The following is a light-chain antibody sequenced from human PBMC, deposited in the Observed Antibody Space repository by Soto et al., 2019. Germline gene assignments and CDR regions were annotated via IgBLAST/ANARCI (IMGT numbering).Light chain of an antibody. CDR3: QSYDSSLSGSV. Sequence: QSVLTQPPSVSGAPGQRVTISCTGSSSNIGAGYDVHWYQQLPGTPPKLLIYGNSNRPSGVPDRFSGSKSGTSAPLAITGLQTEDEADYYCQSYDSSLSGSVFGGGTKLTVL. J-gene: IGLJ2*01. CDR1: SSNIGAGYD. CDR2: GNS. V-gene: IGLV1-40*01.